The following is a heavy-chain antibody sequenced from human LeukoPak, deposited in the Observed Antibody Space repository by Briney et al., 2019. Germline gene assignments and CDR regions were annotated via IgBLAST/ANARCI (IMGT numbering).Heavy chain of an antibody. J-gene: IGHJ4*02. CDR2: ISSSSSDT. Sequence: KPGGPLRPSFAVSGFTFNDYYMSWFRQAPGNGLEWVSFISSSSSDTNYADSVKGRFTISRDNAKNSLYLEMNSLRAEDTAVYYCARDRSEPGNLLYFDHWGQGILVTVSS. CDR1: GFTFNDYY. V-gene: IGHV3-11*06. CDR3: ARDRSEPGNLLYFDH. D-gene: IGHD4-23*01.